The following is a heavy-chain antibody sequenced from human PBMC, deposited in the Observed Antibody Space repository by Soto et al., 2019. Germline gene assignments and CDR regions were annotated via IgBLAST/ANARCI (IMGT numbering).Heavy chain of an antibody. Sequence: GGSLRLSCAASGFTFSTYGFHWVRQAPGKGLEWVAVIWNDGSKKYYVDSVKGRFTISRDNSKKTTYLEMNSLRVEDMAVYYCVRDRGYYGSGKSKNWFDPWGQGTLVTVSS. D-gene: IGHD3-10*01. CDR2: IWNDGSKK. J-gene: IGHJ5*02. CDR3: VRDRGYYGSGKSKNWFDP. V-gene: IGHV3-33*01. CDR1: GFTFSTYG.